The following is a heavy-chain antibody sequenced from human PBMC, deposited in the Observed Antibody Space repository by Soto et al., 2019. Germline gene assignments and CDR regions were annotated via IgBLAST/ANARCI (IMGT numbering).Heavy chain of an antibody. CDR2: IIPILGIA. CDR1: GGTFSSYT. J-gene: IGHJ1*01. V-gene: IGHV1-69*04. D-gene: IGHD2-15*01. CDR3: ARDRDCSGGSCYSFIQH. Sequence: ASVKVSCKASGGTFSSYTISWVRQAPGQGLEWMGRIIPILGIANYAQKFQGRVTITADKSTSTAYMELSSLRSEDTAVYYCARDRDCSGGSCYSFIQHWGQGTLVTVSS.